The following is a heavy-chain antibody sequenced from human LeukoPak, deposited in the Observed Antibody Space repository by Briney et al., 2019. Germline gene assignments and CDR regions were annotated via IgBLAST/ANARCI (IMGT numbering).Heavy chain of an antibody. CDR2: SDYSGGT. V-gene: IGHV4-59*08. CDR3: ARNYYDSSGYDAFDI. Sequence: SDTLSLTCTVSGGSISGYYWSWIRQSPGKGLEWIGYSDYSGGTNYNPSLKSRLTISVDTSKNQFSLKLSSVTAADTAVYYCARNYYDSSGYDAFDIWGQGTMVTVSS. CDR1: GGSISGYY. D-gene: IGHD3-22*01. J-gene: IGHJ3*02.